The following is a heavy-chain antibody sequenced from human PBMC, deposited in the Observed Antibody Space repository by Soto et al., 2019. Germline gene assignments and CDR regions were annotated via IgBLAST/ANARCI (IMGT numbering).Heavy chain of an antibody. V-gene: IGHV3-30-3*01. Sequence: ESGGGVVQPGRSLRLSCAASGFTFSSYAMHWVRQAPGKGLEWVAVISYDGSNKYYADSVKGRFTISRDNSKNTLYLQMNSLGAEDTAVYYCARDLEAAAGPFDYWGQGTLVTVSS. D-gene: IGHD6-13*01. CDR1: GFTFSSYA. CDR3: ARDLEAAAGPFDY. J-gene: IGHJ4*02. CDR2: ISYDGSNK.